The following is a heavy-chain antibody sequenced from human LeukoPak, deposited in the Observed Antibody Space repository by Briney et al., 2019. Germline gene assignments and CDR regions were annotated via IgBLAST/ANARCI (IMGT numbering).Heavy chain of an antibody. CDR2: IYYSGST. CDR1: GGSISSYY. D-gene: IGHD6-6*01. Sequence: PSETLSLTCTVSGGSISSYYWSWIRQPPGKGLEWIGYIYYSGSTNYNPSLKSRVTISVDTSKNQFSLKPSSVTAADTAVCYCASHESSSIAAFDPWGQGTLVTVSS. CDR3: ASHESSSIAAFDP. V-gene: IGHV4-59*08. J-gene: IGHJ5*02.